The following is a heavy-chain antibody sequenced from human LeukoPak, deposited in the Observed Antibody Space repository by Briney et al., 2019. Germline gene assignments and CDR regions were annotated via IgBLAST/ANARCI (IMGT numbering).Heavy chain of an antibody. D-gene: IGHD2-15*01. CDR3: ARSLGYCSGGSCYSLDYFDY. V-gene: IGHV3-48*01. J-gene: IGHJ4*02. CDR2: ISTSSGII. Sequence: PGGSLRLSCATSGFTFSSYPMNWVRQAPGMRLEWVSYISTSSGIIYYADSVKGRFTISRDNAKNSLYLQTNNLRAEDTAVYYCARSLGYCSGGSCYSLDYFDYWGQGTVVSVSS. CDR1: GFTFSSYP.